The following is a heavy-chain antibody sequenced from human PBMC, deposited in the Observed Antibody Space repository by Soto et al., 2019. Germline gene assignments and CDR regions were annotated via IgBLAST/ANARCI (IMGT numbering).Heavy chain of an antibody. CDR1: GFSFSSFG. Sequence: EQLVESGGGLVQAGGSLRLSCAASGFSFSSFGMSWVRQTPGKGLEWVSSISHTGRTTYHADSVKGRFTISRDNSRNTLYLQMSSLRAEDTATYYCAMRGAAMVPYYFDFWGQGTLVTVSS. CDR3: AMRGAAMVPYYFDF. V-gene: IGHV3-23*04. CDR2: ISHTGRTT. D-gene: IGHD5-18*01. J-gene: IGHJ4*02.